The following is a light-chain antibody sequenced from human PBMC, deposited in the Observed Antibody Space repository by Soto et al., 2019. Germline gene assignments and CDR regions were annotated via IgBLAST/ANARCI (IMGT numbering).Light chain of an antibody. CDR2: AAS. CDR3: HQSYSTPIT. CDR1: QSVSSY. Sequence: EIQMTQSPSSLSASVGDRATLTCRASQSVSSYLNWYQQKPGKAPKLLIYAASSWQGGVPARFSGSGSGTEFSLPISSLQHEDFATYYCHQSYSTPITFGQGTRLEIK. J-gene: IGKJ5*01. V-gene: IGKV1-39*01.